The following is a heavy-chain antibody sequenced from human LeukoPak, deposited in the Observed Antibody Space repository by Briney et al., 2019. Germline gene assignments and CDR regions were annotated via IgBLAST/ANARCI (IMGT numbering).Heavy chain of an antibody. J-gene: IGHJ4*02. CDR1: GYTFTSYG. Sequence: ASVKVSCKASGYTFTSYGISWVRQAPGQGLEWMGWISAYNGNTNYAQKLQGRVTITTDTSTSTAYMELRSLRSDDTAVYYCARGSSHEYYYDSSGPTDYWGQGTLVTVSS. V-gene: IGHV1-18*01. CDR2: ISAYNGNT. D-gene: IGHD3-22*01. CDR3: ARGSSHEYYYDSSGPTDY.